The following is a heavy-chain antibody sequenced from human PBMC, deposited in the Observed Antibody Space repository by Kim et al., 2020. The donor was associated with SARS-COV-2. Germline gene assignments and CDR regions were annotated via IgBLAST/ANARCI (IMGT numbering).Heavy chain of an antibody. J-gene: IGHJ3*02. CDR1: GFTFDSYA. V-gene: IGHV3-23*01. Sequence: GGSLRLSCAASGFTFDSYAMSWVRQAPGKGLEWVSYISGGGAKTYYAGSVKGRFTISRDNSKNTLFLQLNSLRAEDTALYYCAKCHSGWGNDPFDIWGLG. CDR2: ISGGGAKT. D-gene: IGHD3-16*01. CDR3: AKCHSGWGNDPFDI.